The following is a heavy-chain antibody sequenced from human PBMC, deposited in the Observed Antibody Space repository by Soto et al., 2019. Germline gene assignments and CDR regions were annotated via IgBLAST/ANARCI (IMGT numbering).Heavy chain of an antibody. CDR1: GGSISSGGYY. V-gene: IGHV4-30-4*08. J-gene: IGHJ4*02. Sequence: SETLSLTCSVSGGSISSGGYYWSWIRQHPGKGLEWIGYIYYSGSTYYNPSLKSRVTISVDTSKNQFSLKLSSVTAADTAVYYCARERVLGHFDYWGQGTLVTVSS. CDR2: IYYSGST. CDR3: ARERVLGHFDY. D-gene: IGHD3-16*01.